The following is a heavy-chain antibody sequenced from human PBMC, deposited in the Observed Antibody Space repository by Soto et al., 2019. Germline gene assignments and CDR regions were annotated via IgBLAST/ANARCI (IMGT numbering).Heavy chain of an antibody. J-gene: IGHJ4*02. V-gene: IGHV1-69*01. CDR3: ARAVDSAMVFDY. D-gene: IGHD5-18*01. Sequence: QVQLVQSGAEVKKPGSSVKVSCKASGDTFSSYAITWVRQAPGQGLEWMGGIIPIFGTTSYAQKFQDRVTIIADESTSTAYMELSSLRSEDPAVYYCARAVDSAMVFDYWGQGTLVTVSS. CDR1: GDTFSSYA. CDR2: IIPIFGTT.